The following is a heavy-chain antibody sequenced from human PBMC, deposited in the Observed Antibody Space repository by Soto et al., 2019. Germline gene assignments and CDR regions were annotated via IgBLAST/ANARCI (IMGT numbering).Heavy chain of an antibody. J-gene: IGHJ3*02. CDR3: ARKAYDAFDI. Sequence: SDTLSRTFSTSARPIRSSTHYWGWIHHPPGKGLEWIGSIYYSGSTYYNPSLKSRVTISVDTSKNQFSLKLSSVTAADTAVYYCARKAYDAFDIWGQGTMVTVSS. V-gene: IGHV4-39*01. CDR1: ARPIRSSTHY. CDR2: IYYSGST.